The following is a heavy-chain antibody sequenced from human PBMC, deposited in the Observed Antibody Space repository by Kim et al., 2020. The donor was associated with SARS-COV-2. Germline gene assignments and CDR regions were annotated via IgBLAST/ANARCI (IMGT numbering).Heavy chain of an antibody. D-gene: IGHD2-2*01. CDR2: IIPIFGTA. Sequence: SVKVSCKASGGTFSSYAISWVRQAPGQGLEWMGGIIPIFGTANYAQKFQGRVTITADESTSTAYMELSSLRSEDTAVYYCARIPDCSSTSCYDGGAYYYYGMDVWGQGTTVTVSS. V-gene: IGHV1-69*13. CDR1: GGTFSSYA. CDR3: ARIPDCSSTSCYDGGAYYYYGMDV. J-gene: IGHJ6*02.